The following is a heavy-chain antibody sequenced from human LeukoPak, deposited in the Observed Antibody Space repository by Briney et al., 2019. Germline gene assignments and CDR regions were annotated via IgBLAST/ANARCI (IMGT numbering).Heavy chain of an antibody. CDR1: GDSVSSNSAA. D-gene: IGHD1-7*01. V-gene: IGHV6-1*01. J-gene: IGHJ6*03. CDR2: TYYRSKWYN. Sequence: SQTLSLTCAISGDSVSSNSAAWNWIRQSPSRGLEWLGRTYYRSKWYNDYAVSVKSRITINPDTSKNQFSLQLNSVTPEDTAVYYCARSFVGPVNWNYVWYYYMDVWGKGTTVTVSS. CDR3: ARSFVGPVNWNYVWYYYMDV.